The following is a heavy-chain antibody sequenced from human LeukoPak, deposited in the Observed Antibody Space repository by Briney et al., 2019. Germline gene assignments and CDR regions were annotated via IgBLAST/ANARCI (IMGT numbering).Heavy chain of an antibody. CDR1: GFTFSSYS. Sequence: GGSLRLSCAASGFTFSSYSMNWVRQAPGKGLEWVSGISGSGGTAYYADSVKGRFTISRDNSKNTLYLQMSSLRVEDTAVYYCAKDPHYYDSSGYFRHWGQGTLVTVSS. CDR2: ISGSGGTA. J-gene: IGHJ1*01. CDR3: AKDPHYYDSSGYFRH. V-gene: IGHV3-23*01. D-gene: IGHD3-22*01.